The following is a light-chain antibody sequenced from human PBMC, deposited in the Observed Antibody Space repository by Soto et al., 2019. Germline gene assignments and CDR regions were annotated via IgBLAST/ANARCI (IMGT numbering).Light chain of an antibody. CDR1: QSVSSN. J-gene: IGKJ4*01. CDR3: LQYKNGVLT. CDR2: DAS. V-gene: IGKV3-15*01. Sequence: EIVMTQSPATLSVSPGERVTLSCRASQSVSSNLAWYQQKGGQAPRLLLYDASTRATDIPARFSGSGSGTDFTLTISSLQSEDFAVYYCLQYKNGVLTFGGGTKVDI.